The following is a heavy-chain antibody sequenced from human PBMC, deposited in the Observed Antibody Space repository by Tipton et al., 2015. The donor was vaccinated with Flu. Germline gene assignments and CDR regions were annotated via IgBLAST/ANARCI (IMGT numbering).Heavy chain of an antibody. D-gene: IGHD5-12*01. CDR3: AKDIVATIGNYFDY. V-gene: IGHV3-9*01. Sequence: SLRLSCAASGFTFDDYAMHWVRQAPGKGLEWVSGISWNSGSIGYADSVKGRFTISRDNAKNSLYLQMNNLRAEDTALYYCAKDIVATIGNYFDYWGQGTLVTVSS. J-gene: IGHJ4*02. CDR1: GFTFDDYA. CDR2: ISWNSGSI.